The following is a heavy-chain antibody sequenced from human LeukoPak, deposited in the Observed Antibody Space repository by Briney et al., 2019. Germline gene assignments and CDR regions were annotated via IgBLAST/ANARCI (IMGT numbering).Heavy chain of an antibody. CDR3: ARDGSKYSSSSYYYYMDV. J-gene: IGHJ6*03. CDR2: ISSSSSTI. V-gene: IGHV3-48*01. D-gene: IGHD6-6*01. Sequence: GGSLRLSCAASGFTFSSYSMNWVRQAPGKGLEWVSYISSSSSTIYYADSVKGRFTISRDNAKNSLYLQMDSLRAEDTAVYYCARDGSKYSSSSYYYYMDVWGKGTTVTVSS. CDR1: GFTFSSYS.